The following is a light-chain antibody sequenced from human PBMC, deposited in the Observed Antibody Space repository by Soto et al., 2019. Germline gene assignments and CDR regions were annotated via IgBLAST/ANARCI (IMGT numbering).Light chain of an antibody. CDR3: QQYHSYSWT. CDR2: GAS. CDR1: QRLSSN. V-gene: IGKV3-15*01. J-gene: IGKJ1*01. Sequence: EIVLTQSPVTLSVSPGERVTLSCRASQRLSSNLAWYQQRPGQAPRLLIYGASIRATDIPARFIGSGSGTEFTLTITSLQPDDFATYYCQQYHSYSWTFGQGTKVDIK.